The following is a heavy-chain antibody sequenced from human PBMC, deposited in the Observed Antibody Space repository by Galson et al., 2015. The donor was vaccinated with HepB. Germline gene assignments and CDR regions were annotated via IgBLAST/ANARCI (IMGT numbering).Heavy chain of an antibody. CDR3: ARDSSGYGFLDHYYYGMDV. Sequence: SLRLSCAASGFTFSDYYMSWIRQAPGKGLEWVSYISSSGSTIYYADSVKGRFTISRDNAKNSLYLQMNSLRAEDTAVYYCARDSSGYGFLDHYYYGMDVWGQGTTVTVSS. V-gene: IGHV3-11*01. CDR2: ISSSGSTI. CDR1: GFTFSDYY. J-gene: IGHJ6*02. D-gene: IGHD3-22*01.